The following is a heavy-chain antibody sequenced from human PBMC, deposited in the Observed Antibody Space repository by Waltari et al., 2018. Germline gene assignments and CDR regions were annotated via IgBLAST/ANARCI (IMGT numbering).Heavy chain of an antibody. Sequence: QLQLQESGPGLVKPSETLSLTCTVSGGSNSSSSYYWGWIRQPPGKGLEWIGSIYYSGSTYYNPSLKSRVTISVDTSKNQFSLKLSSVTAADTAVYYCARVELDGTDDYWGQGTLVTVSS. CDR1: GGSNSSSSYY. D-gene: IGHD1-1*01. J-gene: IGHJ4*02. CDR2: IYYSGST. V-gene: IGHV4-39*07. CDR3: ARVELDGTDDY.